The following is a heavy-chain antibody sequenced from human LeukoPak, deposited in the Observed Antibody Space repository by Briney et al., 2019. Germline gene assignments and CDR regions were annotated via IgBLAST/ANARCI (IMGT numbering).Heavy chain of an antibody. J-gene: IGHJ4*02. CDR1: GFTFSSYW. CDR3: ARGYDFWSGYSGFDY. CDR2: ISSSGSTI. D-gene: IGHD3-3*01. V-gene: IGHV3-48*04. Sequence: PGGSLRLSCAASGFTFSSYWMSWVRQAPGKGLEWVSYISSSGSTIYYADSVKGRFTISRDNAKNSLYLQMNSLRAEDTAVYYCARGYDFWSGYSGFDYWGQGTLVTVSS.